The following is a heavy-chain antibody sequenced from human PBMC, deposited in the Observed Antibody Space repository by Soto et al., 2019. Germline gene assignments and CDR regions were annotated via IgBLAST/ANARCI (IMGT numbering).Heavy chain of an antibody. Sequence: EVQVVESGGGLVKPGGSLRLSCAASGFTFSSYSMNWVRQAPGKGLEWVSSITSSSSNIYYADSVRGRFTISRDNAKNSLYLQMNSLRAEDTAVYYCARVWEPDPETYGMDVWCQGTTVTVSS. V-gene: IGHV3-21*01. CDR1: GFTFSSYS. CDR2: ITSSSSNI. J-gene: IGHJ6*02. CDR3: ARVWEPDPETYGMDV. D-gene: IGHD1-26*01.